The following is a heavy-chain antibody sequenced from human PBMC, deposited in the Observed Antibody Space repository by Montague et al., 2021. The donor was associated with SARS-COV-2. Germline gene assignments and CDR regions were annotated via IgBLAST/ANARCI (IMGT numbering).Heavy chain of an antibody. Sequence: PALVKPTQTLTLTCTFSGFSLSTSGMCVSLIRQPPGKALEWLARIDWDADKYYSTSLKTRLTISKDTSKNQVVLTMTNMDPVDTATYYCARRTYDILTGYDYGMDVWGQGTTVTVSS. D-gene: IGHD3-9*01. CDR3: ARRTYDILTGYDYGMDV. J-gene: IGHJ6*02. CDR2: IDWDADK. CDR1: GFSLSTSGMC. V-gene: IGHV2-70*11.